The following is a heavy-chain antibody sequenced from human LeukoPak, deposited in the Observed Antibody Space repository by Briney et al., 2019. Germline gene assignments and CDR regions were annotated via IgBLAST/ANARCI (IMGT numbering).Heavy chain of an antibody. CDR3: AKGQELDDGVFDS. V-gene: IGHV3-23*01. CDR1: GFTFSRYA. CDR2: IRSNGDTT. J-gene: IGHJ4*02. Sequence: PGTSLRLSCVVSGFTFSRYAMHWVRQAPGKGLEWVSTIRSNGDTTYNADSVKGRFTISRDNSKNTLYLELNSLRVEDTATFYCAKGQELDDGVFDSWGQGTMVTVSS. D-gene: IGHD1-1*01.